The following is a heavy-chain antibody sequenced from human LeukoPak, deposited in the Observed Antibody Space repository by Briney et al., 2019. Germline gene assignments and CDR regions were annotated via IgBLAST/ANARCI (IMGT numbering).Heavy chain of an antibody. CDR1: GYTLTELS. J-gene: IGHJ5*02. D-gene: IGHD3-3*01. Sequence: ASVKVSCKVSGYTLTELSMHWVRQAPGKGLEWMGGFDPEDGETIYAQKFQGRVTMTEDTSTDTAYMELSSLRSDDTAVYYCARVYNRGSGYENWFDPWGQGTLVTVSS. V-gene: IGHV1-24*01. CDR2: FDPEDGET. CDR3: ARVYNRGSGYENWFDP.